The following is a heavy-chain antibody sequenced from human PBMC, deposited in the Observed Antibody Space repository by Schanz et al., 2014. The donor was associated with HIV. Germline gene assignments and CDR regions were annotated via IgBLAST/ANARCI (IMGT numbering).Heavy chain of an antibody. Sequence: EVQLLESGGGLVQPGKSLRLSCAASGFTFSTFAMNWVRQAPGKGLEWVSTISGGGGDRYYADSVKGRFAISRDNSKDTLYLQMNGLRAEDTAVYFCAKDSRLEWLNPYNYYGMDVWGQGTTVTVS. J-gene: IGHJ6*02. CDR3: AKDSRLEWLNPYNYYGMDV. CDR2: ISGGGGDR. CDR1: GFTFSTFA. D-gene: IGHD3-3*01. V-gene: IGHV3-23*01.